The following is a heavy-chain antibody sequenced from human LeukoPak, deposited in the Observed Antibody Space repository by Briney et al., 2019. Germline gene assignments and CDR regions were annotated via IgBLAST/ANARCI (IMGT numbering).Heavy chain of an antibody. D-gene: IGHD3-22*01. CDR1: GGSFSGYY. V-gene: IGHV4-34*01. Sequence: PSETLSLTCAVYGGSFSGYYWSWIRKPPGKGLEWIGEINHSGSTNYNPSLKSRVTISVDTSKNQFSLKLSSVTAADTAVYYCASSTGVDYDSSGYYFDYWGQGTLVTVSS. J-gene: IGHJ4*02. CDR3: ASSTGVDYDSSGYYFDY. CDR2: INHSGST.